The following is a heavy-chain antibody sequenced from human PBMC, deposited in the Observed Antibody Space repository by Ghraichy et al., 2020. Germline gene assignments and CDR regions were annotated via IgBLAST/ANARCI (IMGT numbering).Heavy chain of an antibody. CDR2: ISSRSTYI. CDR3: ARDRMDILVVPADYYYYAMDV. J-gene: IGHJ6*02. CDR1: GFTFSDYS. D-gene: IGHD2-2*03. Sequence: GGSLRLSCAASGFTFSDYSVHWVRQAPGRGLEWVSSISSRSTYIYYADSVKGRFTISRDNAKNSLNLQMSSLRAEDTGVYYCARDRMDILVVPADYYYYAMDVWGHGTPVTVSS. V-gene: IGHV3-21*06.